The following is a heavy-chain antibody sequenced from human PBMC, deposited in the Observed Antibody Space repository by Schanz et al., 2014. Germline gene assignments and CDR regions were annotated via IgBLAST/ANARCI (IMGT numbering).Heavy chain of an antibody. J-gene: IGHJ4*02. CDR1: GYTFTAYG. CDR3: ARDQSPYTNSSDVRYFDY. CDR2: IISILGIP. D-gene: IGHD6-6*01. V-gene: IGHV1-69*09. Sequence: VQSVHSGTEVQKLGASVKVSCRTSGYTFTAYGINWVRQAPGQGLEWMGRIISILGIPNYAQKFQGRVTFTADKSTSTAYMELSSLKSEDTAVYYCARDQSPYTNSSDVRYFDYWGQGSLVTVSS.